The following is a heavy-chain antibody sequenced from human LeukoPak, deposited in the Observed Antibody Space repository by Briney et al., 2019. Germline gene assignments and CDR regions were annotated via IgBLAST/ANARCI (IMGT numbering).Heavy chain of an antibody. J-gene: IGHJ3*02. V-gene: IGHV3-33*01. CDR2: IWYDGSNK. D-gene: IGHD3-22*01. CDR3: ARDPGSMIGHAFDI. CDR1: GFTFSSYG. Sequence: GGSLRLSCAASGFTFSSYGMHWVRQAPGKGLEWGAVIWYDGSNKYYADSVKGRFTISRDNSKNTLYLQMNSLRAEDTAVYYCARDPGSMIGHAFDIWGQGTMVTVSS.